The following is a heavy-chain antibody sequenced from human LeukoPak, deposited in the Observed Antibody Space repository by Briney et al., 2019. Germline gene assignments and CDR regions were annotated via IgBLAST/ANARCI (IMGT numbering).Heavy chain of an antibody. J-gene: IGHJ4*02. D-gene: IGHD3-22*01. CDR2: ISGSGDNT. Sequence: GGSLRLSCAASGFTFSSYAMSWVRQAPGKGLEWVSAISGSGDNTYYADSVKGRFTISRDNSKNTLYLQMNSLRAEDTALYYWAKGSYYDRSATYYFDYGGQGPLNTVPS. CDR3: AKGSYYDRSATYYFDY. CDR1: GFTFSSYA. V-gene: IGHV3-23*01.